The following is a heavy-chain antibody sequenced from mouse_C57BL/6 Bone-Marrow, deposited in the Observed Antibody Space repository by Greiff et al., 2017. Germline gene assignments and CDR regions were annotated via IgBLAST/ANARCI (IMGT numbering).Heavy chain of an antibody. J-gene: IGHJ2*01. CDR3: ARKGFAYYFDY. CDR2: IDPSDSYT. Sequence: QVQLQQPGAELVMPGASVKLSCKASGYTFTSYWMHWVKQRPGQGLEWIGEIDPSDSYTNYNQKFKGKSTLTVDKSSSTAYMQLSSLTSEDSAVYYGARKGFAYYFDYWGQGTTLTVSS. CDR1: GYTFTSYW. V-gene: IGHV1-69*01.